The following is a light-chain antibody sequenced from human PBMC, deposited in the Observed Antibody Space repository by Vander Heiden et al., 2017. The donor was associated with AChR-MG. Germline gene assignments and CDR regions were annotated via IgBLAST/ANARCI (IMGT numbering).Light chain of an antibody. Sequence: SYVLTPPPSASVAPGQPAWLTCGANNVGSRAVHWDRQRPGPAPVLVVYDNSDRPSGITGRFSGSNSGNTATLTICRAEAEDEADYYCQVWDNSSDVVFGGGTKLTVL. J-gene: IGLJ2*01. CDR3: QVWDNSSDVV. CDR1: NVGSRA. V-gene: IGLV3-21*02. CDR2: DNS.